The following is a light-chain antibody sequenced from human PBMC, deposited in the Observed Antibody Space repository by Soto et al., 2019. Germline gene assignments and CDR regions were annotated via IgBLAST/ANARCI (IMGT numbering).Light chain of an antibody. V-gene: IGLV4-69*01. CDR3: QTWVTGMV. CDR1: SGHSNYA. J-gene: IGLJ2*01. Sequence: QLVLTQSPSASASLGASVKLTCTLSSGHSNYAVAWHQHQPGKGPRFLMKFNSDGTHTKGDGIPDRFSGSSSGAERYLTISSLRSEDEADYYCQTWVTGMVFGGGTKVTVL. CDR2: FNSDGTH.